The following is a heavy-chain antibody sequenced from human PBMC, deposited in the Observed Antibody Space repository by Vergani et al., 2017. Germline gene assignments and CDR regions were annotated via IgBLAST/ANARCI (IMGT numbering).Heavy chain of an antibody. Sequence: EVQLVESGGGLVQPGGSLRLSCAASGFTFSSYWMSWVRQAPGQGLEWVANIKQDGSEKYYVDSVKGRFTISRDNAKNSLYLQMNSLRAEDTAVYYCARGRPPFPGLFDYWGQGTLVTVSS. D-gene: IGHD1-1*01. CDR1: GFTFSSYW. CDR2: IKQDGSEK. J-gene: IGHJ4*02. CDR3: ARGRPPFPGLFDY. V-gene: IGHV3-7*04.